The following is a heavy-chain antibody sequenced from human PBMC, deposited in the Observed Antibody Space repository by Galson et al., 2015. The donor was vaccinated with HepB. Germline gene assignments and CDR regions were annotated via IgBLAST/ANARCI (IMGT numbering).Heavy chain of an antibody. J-gene: IGHJ4*02. CDR3: ARDPPGLEDFDY. CDR2: ISSNINTI. D-gene: IGHD3/OR15-3a*01. V-gene: IGHV3-48*04. CDR1: GFTFSTYS. Sequence: SLRLSCAASGFTFSTYSMNWVRQAPGKGLEWVAYISSNINTIYYADSVKGRFTISRDNAKNSLYLQMNSLRAEDTAVYYCARDPPGLEDFDYWGQGILVTVSS.